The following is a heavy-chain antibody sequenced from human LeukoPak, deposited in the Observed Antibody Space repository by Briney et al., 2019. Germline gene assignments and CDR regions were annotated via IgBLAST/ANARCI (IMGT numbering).Heavy chain of an antibody. Sequence: ASVKVSCKVSGYTLTELSMHWVRQAPGKRLEWMGGFDPEDGETIYAQKFQGRVTMTEDTSTDTAYMELSSLRSEDTAVYYCATEGRRYYDSSGYPYYFDYWGQGTLVTVSS. J-gene: IGHJ4*02. CDR3: ATEGRRYYDSSGYPYYFDY. CDR1: GYTLTELS. D-gene: IGHD3-22*01. CDR2: FDPEDGET. V-gene: IGHV1-24*01.